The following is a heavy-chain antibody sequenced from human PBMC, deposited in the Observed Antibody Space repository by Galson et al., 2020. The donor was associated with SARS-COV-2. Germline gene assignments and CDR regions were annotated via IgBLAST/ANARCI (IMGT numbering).Heavy chain of an antibody. CDR1: GGSISSYY. CDR2: IYYSGST. V-gene: IGHV4-59*13. J-gene: IGHJ6*02. CDR3: ARDLGSPPYYYYGMDV. D-gene: IGHD2-15*01. Sequence: SETLSLTCTVSGGSISSYYWSWIRQPPGKGLEWIGYIYYSGSTNHNPSLKSRVTISVDTSKNQFSLKLSSVTAADTAVYYCARDLGSPPYYYYGMDVWGQGTTVTVSS.